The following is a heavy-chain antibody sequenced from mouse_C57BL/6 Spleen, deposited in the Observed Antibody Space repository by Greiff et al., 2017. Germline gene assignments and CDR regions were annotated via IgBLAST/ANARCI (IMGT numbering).Heavy chain of an antibody. J-gene: IGHJ2*01. CDR1: GYTFTDYN. CDR3: ATGDYDYDD. D-gene: IGHD2-4*01. V-gene: IGHV1-22*01. CDR2: INPNNGGT. Sequence: EVQLQQSGPELVKPGASVKMSCKASGYTFTDYNMHWVKQSHGKSLGWIGYINPNNGGTRYNQKFKGKATLTVNKSSSPAYMELRSRTSEDSSVYYCATGDYDYDDWGQGTTLTVAS.